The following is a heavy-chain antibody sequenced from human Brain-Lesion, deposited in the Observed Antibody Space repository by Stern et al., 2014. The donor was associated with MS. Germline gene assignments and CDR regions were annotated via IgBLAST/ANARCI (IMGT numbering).Heavy chain of an antibody. CDR1: GFTFSTYW. Sequence: EVHLVESGGDLVQPGGSLRLSWTASGFTFSTYWMHWVRQAPGKGLVWVSRINGDGSRTSYADSVKGRFTISRDNAKNTLYVQMNSLRVEDTAVYYCARAHVDTWDWFDPWGQGTLVTVSS. CDR3: ARAHVDTWDWFDP. D-gene: IGHD5-18*01. J-gene: IGHJ5*02. V-gene: IGHV3-74*02. CDR2: INGDGSRT.